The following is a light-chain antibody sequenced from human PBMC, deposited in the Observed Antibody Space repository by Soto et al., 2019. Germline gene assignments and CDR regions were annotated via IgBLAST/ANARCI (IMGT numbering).Light chain of an antibody. V-gene: IGKV3-11*01. CDR3: QQRSNWPIT. CDR1: QSVSNY. CDR2: DVS. J-gene: IGKJ5*01. Sequence: PGERATLSCRASQSVSNYLAWYQQKPGQAPRLLIYDVSTRATGVPARFSDSGSGTDFTLTITSLEPEDFAVYSCQQRSNWPITFGQGTRLEIK.